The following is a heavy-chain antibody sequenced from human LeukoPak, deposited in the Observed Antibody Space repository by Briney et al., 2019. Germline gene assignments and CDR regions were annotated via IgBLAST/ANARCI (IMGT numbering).Heavy chain of an antibody. CDR2: IYYSGST. V-gene: IGHV4-30-4*08. CDR3: ARAWTTVTTVDY. CDR1: GGSISSGDYY. Sequence: SQTLSLTCTVSGGSISSGDYYWSWIRQPPGKSLEWIGYIYYSGSTYYNPSLKSRVTISVDTSKNQFSLKLSSVTAADTAVYYCARAWTTVTTVDYWGQGTLVTVSS. J-gene: IGHJ4*02. D-gene: IGHD4-17*01.